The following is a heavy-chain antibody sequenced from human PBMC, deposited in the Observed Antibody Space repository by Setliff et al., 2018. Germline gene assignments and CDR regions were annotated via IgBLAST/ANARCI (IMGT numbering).Heavy chain of an antibody. J-gene: IGHJ3*01. Sequence: GGSLRLSCATSGFTFSDYYMSWIRQTPGKGLEWVAYISSSGSLIYYPDSVKGRFTISRDNAKKSVDLQMNSLRAEDTALYYCARAHRYFSDTSGYFYDQGRSAFDVWGQGTMVTVSS. CDR1: GFTFSDYY. CDR2: ISSSGSLI. CDR3: ARAHRYFSDTSGYFYDQGRSAFDV. D-gene: IGHD3-22*01. V-gene: IGHV3-11*01.